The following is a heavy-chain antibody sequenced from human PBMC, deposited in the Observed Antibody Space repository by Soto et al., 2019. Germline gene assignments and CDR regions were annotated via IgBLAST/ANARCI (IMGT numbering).Heavy chain of an antibody. Sequence: GVLMKISWKGGGYKFTTYWIGWVRQMPGKGLEWMAIIYPDDSDSRYSPSLQGQVTISADKSISTAYLQWSSLKASDTAIYYCVATYGDYLDYWGQGTLVTVSS. V-gene: IGHV5-51*01. CDR1: GYKFTTYW. CDR3: VATYGDYLDY. CDR2: IYPDDSDS. J-gene: IGHJ4*02. D-gene: IGHD4-17*01.